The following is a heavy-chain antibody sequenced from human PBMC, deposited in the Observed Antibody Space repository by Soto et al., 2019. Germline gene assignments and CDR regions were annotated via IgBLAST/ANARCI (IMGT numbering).Heavy chain of an antibody. Sequence: PSETLSLTCTVSGGSISSYYWSWIRQPPGKGLEWIGYIYYSGSTNYNPSLKSRVTISVDTSKNQFSLKLSSVTAADTAVYYCARAPAPLYSSRWYYLDYWGQGTLVTVSS. CDR1: GGSISSYY. CDR2: IYYSGST. V-gene: IGHV4-59*01. CDR3: ARAPAPLYSSRWYYLDY. J-gene: IGHJ4*02. D-gene: IGHD6-13*01.